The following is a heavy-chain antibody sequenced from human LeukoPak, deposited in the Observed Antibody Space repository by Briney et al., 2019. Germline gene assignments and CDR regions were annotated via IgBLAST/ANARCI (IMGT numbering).Heavy chain of an antibody. CDR2: IYSSGST. CDR3: ASSNGIAASGLAGV. Sequence: GGSLRLSSAASGFTVSSSYMNWVRQAPGKGLEWISVIYSSGSTDYADSVKDRFTISRDNSKNTLYLQMNNLRTEDTAVYYCASSNGIAASGLAGVWGQGTLVTVSS. D-gene: IGHD6-13*01. J-gene: IGHJ4*02. CDR1: GFTVSSSY. V-gene: IGHV3-66*01.